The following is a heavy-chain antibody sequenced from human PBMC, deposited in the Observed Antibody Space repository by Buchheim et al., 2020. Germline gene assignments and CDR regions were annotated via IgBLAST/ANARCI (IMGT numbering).Heavy chain of an antibody. D-gene: IGHD6-13*01. CDR1: FGSISGDNW. J-gene: IGHJ6*02. CDR3: AKASSAGNYYYGMDV. Sequence: QVQLQESGPGLVKPSGTLSLTCAVSFGSISGDNWWSWVRQTPEKGLEWIGEIYHHGSTNYNPSLESRVTISVDKSKNQFSLKVNSVTAADTAVYYCAKASSAGNYYYGMDVWGQGTT. CDR2: IYHHGST. V-gene: IGHV4-4*02.